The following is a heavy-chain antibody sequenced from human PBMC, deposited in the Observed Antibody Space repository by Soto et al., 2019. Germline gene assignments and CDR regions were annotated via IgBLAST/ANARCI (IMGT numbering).Heavy chain of an antibody. CDR2: ICYDGSKE. CDR3: ARGPQKLPGYSSGYLNY. V-gene: IGHV3-33*01. CDR1: GFTFSNYV. J-gene: IGHJ4*02. Sequence: QVQLVESGGGVVQPGRSLRLSCVASGFTFSNYVMHWVRQAPGKGLEWVAVICYDGSKEYYADSVKGRFTISRDSSKNTLYLQMNSLRVEDTAVYYCARGPQKLPGYSSGYLNYWGQGTLVTVSS. D-gene: IGHD5-18*01.